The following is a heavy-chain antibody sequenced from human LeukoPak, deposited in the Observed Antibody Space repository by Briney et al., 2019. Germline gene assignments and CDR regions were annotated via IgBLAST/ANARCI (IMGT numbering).Heavy chain of an antibody. CDR2: ISSSGGIT. V-gene: IGHV3-23*01. Sequence: GGSLRLSCTGSAFTFSNYAMNWVRQAPGKGLEWVSTISSSGGITYYADSVKGRFTISRDDSKNTVYLQMNSLRAEDTAVYYCAKDLRGPIVVVVAASWGQGTLVTVSS. CDR1: AFTFSNYA. D-gene: IGHD2-15*01. CDR3: AKDLRGPIVVVVAAS. J-gene: IGHJ4*02.